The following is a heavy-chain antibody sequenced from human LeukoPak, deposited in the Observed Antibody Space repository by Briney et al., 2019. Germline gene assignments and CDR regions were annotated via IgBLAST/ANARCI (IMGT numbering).Heavy chain of an antibody. CDR3: ARDLWGTSGYRFDY. CDR1: GFTFSSYG. J-gene: IGHJ4*02. CDR2: ISSTSGTI. D-gene: IGHD3-22*01. Sequence: GESLKISCAASGFTFSSYGMNWVRQAPGQGLEWVSYISSTSGTIYYADSVKGRFTISRDNAKTSLYLQMDSLRDEDTAVYYCARDLWGTSGYRFDYWGQGTLVTVSS. V-gene: IGHV3-48*02.